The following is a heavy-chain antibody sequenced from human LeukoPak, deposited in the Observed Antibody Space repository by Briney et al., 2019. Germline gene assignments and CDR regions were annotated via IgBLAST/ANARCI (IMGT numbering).Heavy chain of an antibody. V-gene: IGHV3-30*02. CDR2: IPYDGSSK. D-gene: IGHD5-24*01. CDR3: AKDNRWSFDY. Sequence: GGSLRLSCAASGFTFGLHAINWVRQAPGKGLEWVAFIPYDGSSKDYADSVKGRLSISRDNSKNTLYLQMSSLRPEDTAVYYCAKDNRWSFDYWGQGTLVTVSS. J-gene: IGHJ4*02. CDR1: GFTFGLHA.